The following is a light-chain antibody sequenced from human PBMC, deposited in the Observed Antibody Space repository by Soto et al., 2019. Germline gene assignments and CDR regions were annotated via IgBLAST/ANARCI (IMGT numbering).Light chain of an antibody. V-gene: IGLV2-14*01. CDR1: GSDIGAYNY. CDR2: GVT. J-gene: IGLJ1*01. Sequence: QSALTQPASVSGSPGQSITISCTGTGSDIGAYNYVSRYQQHPGKAPKLIIHGVTHRPSGVSTRFSASKSAYTASLTISGLQAEDEADYYCSSFTTNYFYVFGPGTKLTVL. CDR3: SSFTTNYFYV.